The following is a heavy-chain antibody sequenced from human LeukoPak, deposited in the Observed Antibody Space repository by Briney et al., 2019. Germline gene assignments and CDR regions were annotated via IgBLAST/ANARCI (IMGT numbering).Heavy chain of an antibody. CDR1: GYTFTSYY. Sequence: ASVKVSCKASGYTFTSYYMHWVRQAPGQGLEWMGMIYLRDGSTSYAQKFQGRVTVTRDTSTSTVHMELSGLRSEDTAVYYCARDQEGFDYWGQGTLVTVSS. J-gene: IGHJ4*02. V-gene: IGHV1-46*01. CDR2: IYLRDGST. CDR3: ARDQEGFDY.